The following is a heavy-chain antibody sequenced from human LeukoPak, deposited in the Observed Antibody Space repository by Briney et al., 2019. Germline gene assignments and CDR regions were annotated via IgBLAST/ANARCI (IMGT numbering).Heavy chain of an antibody. V-gene: IGHV3-30*18. J-gene: IGHJ4*02. CDR2: ISYDGSDR. D-gene: IGHD1-1*01. CDR1: GFTFSSYW. CDR3: AKGVSRGVDPTGLEY. Sequence: AGGSLRLSCAASGFTFSSYWMHWVRQAPGKGPEWVAVISYDGSDRYYANFVKGRFTISRDNSKNTLFLQTNSMRPEDTAVYYCAKGVSRGVDPTGLEYWGQGTLVTVSS.